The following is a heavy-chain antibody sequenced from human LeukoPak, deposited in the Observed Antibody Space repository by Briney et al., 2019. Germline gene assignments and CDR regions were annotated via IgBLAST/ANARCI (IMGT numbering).Heavy chain of an antibody. CDR2: INPNSGGT. CDR1: GYTFAGYY. Sequence: ASVKVSCKASGYTFAGYYMHWVRQAPGQGLEWMGWINPNSGGTNYAQKFQGRVTMTRDTSISTAYLQWSSLKASDSAMDYCATPYPREYCSSTTCYFNYWGQGTLVTVSS. D-gene: IGHD2-2*01. J-gene: IGHJ4*02. CDR3: ATPYPREYCSSTTCYFNY. V-gene: IGHV1-2*02.